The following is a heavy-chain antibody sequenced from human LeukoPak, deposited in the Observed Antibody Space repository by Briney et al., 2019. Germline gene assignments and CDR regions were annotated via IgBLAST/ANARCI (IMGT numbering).Heavy chain of an antibody. Sequence: SETLSLTCTVSGGSISSGGYYWSWIRQPPGKGLEWIGYIYQSGSTYYNPSLTSRVTISIDRSKNQFSLKLTSVTAADTAVYYCARLTAWTTTNFDFWGQGTLVTVSS. CDR3: ARLTAWTTTNFDF. V-gene: IGHV4-30-2*01. J-gene: IGHJ4*02. D-gene: IGHD1-26*01. CDR2: IYQSGST. CDR1: GGSISSGGYY.